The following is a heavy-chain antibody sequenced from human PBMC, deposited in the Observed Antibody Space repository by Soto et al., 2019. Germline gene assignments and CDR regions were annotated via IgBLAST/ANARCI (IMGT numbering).Heavy chain of an antibody. CDR1: GGTFSSYT. D-gene: IGHD2-2*01. CDR3: TRGAPAPTNRSDP. J-gene: IGHJ5*02. Sequence: QVQLVQSGAEVKKPGSSVKVSCKASGGTFSSYTISWVRQAPGQGLEWMGRIIPILGIANYAQKFQGRLTITADKPTNTAYKERTSLRPEDTAVYYCTRGAPAPTNRSDPGGQGPLVPVSS. CDR2: IIPILGIA. V-gene: IGHV1-69*02.